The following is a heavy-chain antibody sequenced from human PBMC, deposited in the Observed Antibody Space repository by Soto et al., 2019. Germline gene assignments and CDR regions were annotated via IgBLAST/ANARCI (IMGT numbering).Heavy chain of an antibody. Sequence: ASVKVSCKASGYTFTSFAIHWVRQAPGQGLEWMGWINAGNGNIKHSQKFQHRVTITRDTSASTAYMELSSLRFEDTAVYYCARDGAVAGDSNFDYWGQGTLVTVSS. CDR1: GYTFTSFA. J-gene: IGHJ4*02. CDR3: ARDGAVAGDSNFDY. CDR2: INAGNGNI. V-gene: IGHV1-3*01. D-gene: IGHD6-19*01.